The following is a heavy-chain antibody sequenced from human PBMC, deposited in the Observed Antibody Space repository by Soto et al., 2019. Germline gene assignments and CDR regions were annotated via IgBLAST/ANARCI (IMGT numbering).Heavy chain of an antibody. J-gene: IGHJ5*02. CDR3: AKDWGSSGWFNWFDP. CDR2: ISHDGSNT. D-gene: IGHD6-19*01. CDR1: GFTLSNTG. V-gene: IGHV3-30*18. Sequence: QVQLVESGGGVVQPGSSLRLSCVASGFTLSNTGMHWVRQAPGKGLEWVAMISHDGSNTYYGDSVKGRFTISRDNSWNTLYLQMDSLRPEDTSVYYCAKDWGSSGWFNWFDPWGQGTLVTVSS.